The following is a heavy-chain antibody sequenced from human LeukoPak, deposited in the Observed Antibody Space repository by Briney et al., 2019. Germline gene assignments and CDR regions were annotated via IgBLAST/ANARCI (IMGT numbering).Heavy chain of an antibody. J-gene: IGHJ6*03. D-gene: IGHD4-11*01. CDR2: IIPSFGRA. CDR1: GSSYA. CDR3: ARAGRFSNYDYYYHMDV. V-gene: IGHV1-69*13. Sequence: SVKVSCRVSGSSYAINWVRLAPGHGLEWMGAIIPSFGRAKYAQKFQDRVSITSDESTSTVYMELSSLRTDDTAIYYCARAGRFSNYDYYYHMDVWGRGTTVIVSS.